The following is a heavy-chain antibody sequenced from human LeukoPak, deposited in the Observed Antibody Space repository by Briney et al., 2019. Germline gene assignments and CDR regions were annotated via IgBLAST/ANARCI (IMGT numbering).Heavy chain of an antibody. CDR1: GFTLSSYG. J-gene: IGHJ5*02. CDR3: ARLSVSIKRRFDL. V-gene: IGHV3-48*03. D-gene: IGHD5/OR15-5a*01. Sequence: GGSLRLSCAPSGFTLSSYGMNWVRLAPGKGLEWVSYITKGGATVLYAESVKGRSTTCRDNANSSLYLQMNSLRAEDTAVYFCARLSVSIKRRFDLWGQGTLVTVSS. CDR2: ITKGGATV.